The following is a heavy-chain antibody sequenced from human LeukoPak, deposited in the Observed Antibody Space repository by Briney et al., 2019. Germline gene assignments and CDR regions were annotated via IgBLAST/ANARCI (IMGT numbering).Heavy chain of an antibody. D-gene: IGHD3-10*01. V-gene: IGHV3-30*02. Sequence: GGSLRLSCAASGFTFRNFGMHWVRQAPGKGLEWVAFIRYDETDEYYADSVKGRFIISRDNSKNTLYVRMNSLRVGDTAVYYCAKGFISSGFDDAFDIWGQGTMVTVSS. CDR2: IRYDETDE. J-gene: IGHJ3*02. CDR1: GFTFRNFG. CDR3: AKGFISSGFDDAFDI.